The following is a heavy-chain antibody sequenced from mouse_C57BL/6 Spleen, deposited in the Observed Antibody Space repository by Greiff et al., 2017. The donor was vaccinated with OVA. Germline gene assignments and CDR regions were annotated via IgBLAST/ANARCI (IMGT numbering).Heavy chain of an antibody. D-gene: IGHD4-1*01. CDR1: GFTFSDYG. Sequence: EVKLVESGGGLVKPGGSLKLSCAASGFTFSDYGMHWVRQAPEKGLEWVAFISSGSSTIYYADTVKGRFTISRDNAKNTLFLQMTSLRSEDTAMYYGARRGGLGYFDVWGTGTTVTVSS. CDR2: ISSGSSTI. J-gene: IGHJ1*03. V-gene: IGHV5-17*01. CDR3: ARRGGLGYFDV.